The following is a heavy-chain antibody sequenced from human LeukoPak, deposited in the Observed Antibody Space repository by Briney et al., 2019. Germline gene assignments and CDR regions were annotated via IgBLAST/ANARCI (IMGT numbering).Heavy chain of an antibody. Sequence: TGGSLRLSCGASGFNMDDFDMHWVRQAPGKGLEWVSRISGSSRRIGYADSVKGRLTISRDTAKNSLYLQMNSLRVEDTALYYCAKEMDYSSSFGSAYHYYAMDVWGQGTTVTVSS. CDR2: ISGSSRRI. CDR3: AKEMDYSSSFGSAYHYYAMDV. CDR1: GFNMDDFD. D-gene: IGHD2-2*01. V-gene: IGHV3-9*01. J-gene: IGHJ6*02.